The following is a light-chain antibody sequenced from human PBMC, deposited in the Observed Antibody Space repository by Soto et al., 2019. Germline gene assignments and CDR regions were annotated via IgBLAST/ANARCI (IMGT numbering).Light chain of an antibody. J-gene: IGLJ1*01. V-gene: IGLV2-14*01. CDR2: EVS. CDR1: SSDIGGYNY. Sequence: QSALTQPASVSGSPGQSITISCTGSSSDIGGYNYVSWYQQHPAKAPKLMIYEVSNRPSGVSNRFSGSKSGNTASLTISGLQAEDEADYYCSSYTIDSTSFVFGTGTKVTVL. CDR3: SSYTIDSTSFV.